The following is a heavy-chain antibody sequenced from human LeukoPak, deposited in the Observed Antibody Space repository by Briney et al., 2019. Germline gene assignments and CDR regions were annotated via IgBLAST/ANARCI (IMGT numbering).Heavy chain of an antibody. D-gene: IGHD2-21*02. V-gene: IGHV3-7*05. CDR3: ARDCGSDCSQAFDL. J-gene: IGHJ3*01. CDR2: IKQDGTQK. Sequence: GGSLRLSCAASGFTFGNYWMSWVRQAPGRGLEWVAYIKQDGTQKYYVDSVEGRITISRDNIKNSLYLQVNSLRVEDTAVYYCARDCGSDCSQAFDLWGQGTMVTVSS. CDR1: GFTFGNYW.